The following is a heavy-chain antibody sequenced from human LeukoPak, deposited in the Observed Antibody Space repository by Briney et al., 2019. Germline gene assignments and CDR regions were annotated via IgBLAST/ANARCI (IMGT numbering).Heavy chain of an antibody. J-gene: IGHJ4*02. CDR1: GFSSSDYW. Sequence: GGSLRLSCAASGFSSSDYWMHWVRHAPGKGLVWVSRMNSDGTTTNYADSVRGRFTISRDNAKNTLYLQMNSLRAEDTALYYCAKDISGSGIYYFDYWGQGALVTVSS. CDR2: MNSDGTTT. CDR3: AKDISGSGIYYFDY. D-gene: IGHD2-15*01. V-gene: IGHV3-74*01.